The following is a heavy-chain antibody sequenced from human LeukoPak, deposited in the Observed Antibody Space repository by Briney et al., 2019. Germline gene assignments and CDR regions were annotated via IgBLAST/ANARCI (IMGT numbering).Heavy chain of an antibody. Sequence: GGSLRLSCAVSGFRFSDYYMSWVRQAPGKGLEWVGLIRDSGEAFYADFVRGRFAISRDECENTLYLQMNSLRVEDTAVYFCARDRAALQDWVEFDPWGQGTPVIVSS. D-gene: IGHD3/OR15-3a*01. CDR2: IRDSGEA. CDR1: GFRFSDYY. V-gene: IGHV3-66*03. J-gene: IGHJ5*02. CDR3: ARDRAALQDWVEFDP.